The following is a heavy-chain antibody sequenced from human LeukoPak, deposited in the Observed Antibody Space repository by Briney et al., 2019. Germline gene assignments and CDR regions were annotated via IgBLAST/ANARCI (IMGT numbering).Heavy chain of an antibody. V-gene: IGHV4-61*02. Sequence: SETLSLTCAVSGGSISSGSYYWSWIRQPAGKGLEWIGRIYTSGSTNYNPSLKSRVTISVDTSKNQFSLKLSSVTAADTAVYYCARLGIAVAALDYWGQGTLVTVSS. CDR2: IYTSGST. CDR1: GGSISSGSYY. J-gene: IGHJ4*02. CDR3: ARLGIAVAALDY. D-gene: IGHD6-19*01.